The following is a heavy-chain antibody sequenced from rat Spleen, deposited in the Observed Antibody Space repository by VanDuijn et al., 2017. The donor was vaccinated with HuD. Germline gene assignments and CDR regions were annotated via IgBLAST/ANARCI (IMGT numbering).Heavy chain of an antibody. J-gene: IGHJ3*01. V-gene: IGHV2-15*01. D-gene: IGHD1-11*01. CDR1: GFSLTSYG. CDR2: VWGGGSL. Sequence: QVQVKESGPGLVQPSQTLSLTCTVSGFSLTSYGVTWVRQPPGKGLEWIGEVWGGGSLHYNPALKSRLIISRDTSKSQFFLKMNSLQTDDTAIYFCTRSYGGYSQHWFAYWGQGTLVTVSS. CDR3: TRSYGGYSQHWFAY.